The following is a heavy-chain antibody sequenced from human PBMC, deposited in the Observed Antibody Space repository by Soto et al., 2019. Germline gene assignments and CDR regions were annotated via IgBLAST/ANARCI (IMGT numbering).Heavy chain of an antibody. D-gene: IGHD4-4*01. V-gene: IGHV1-69*12. CDR2: IIPIFGTT. J-gene: IGHJ6*02. CDR1: GGTFSSYA. CDR3: ARGLLTTVTSTWSYYYGMDV. Sequence: QVQLVQSGAEVKKPGSSVKVSCKASGGTFSSYAISWVRQAPGQGLEWMGGIIPIFGTTNYAQKFQGRVPITADESTSTAYMELSSLRSEDTAVYYCARGLLTTVTSTWSYYYGMDVWGQGTTVTVSS.